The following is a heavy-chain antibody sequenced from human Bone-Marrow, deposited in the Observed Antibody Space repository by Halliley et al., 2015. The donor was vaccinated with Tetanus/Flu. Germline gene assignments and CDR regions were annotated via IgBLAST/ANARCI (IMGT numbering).Heavy chain of an antibody. CDR2: IHPGASDI. CDR3: ARRGDSYVFDF. Sequence: LEGMGIIHPGASDIRYKPSFQGQVTISADESTPTASLQWSRLQASDTAMYYCARRGDSYVFDFWGQGTLVPVSS. D-gene: IGHD2-21*02. V-gene: IGHV5-51*01. J-gene: IGHJ4*02.